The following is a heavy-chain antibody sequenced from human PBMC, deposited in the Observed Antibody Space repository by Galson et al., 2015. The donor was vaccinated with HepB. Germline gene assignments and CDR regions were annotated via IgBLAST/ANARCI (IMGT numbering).Heavy chain of an antibody. CDR2: ISSSSSYT. V-gene: IGHV3-11*05. CDR1: GFTFSDYY. D-gene: IGHD2-2*01. CDR3: AKELAVVPAAMFGAFDI. Sequence: SLRLSCAASGFTFSDYYMSWIRQVPGKGLEWVSYISSSSSYTNYADSVKGRFTISRDNSKNTLYLQMNSLRAEDTAVYYCAKELAVVPAAMFGAFDIWGQGTMVTVSS. J-gene: IGHJ3*02.